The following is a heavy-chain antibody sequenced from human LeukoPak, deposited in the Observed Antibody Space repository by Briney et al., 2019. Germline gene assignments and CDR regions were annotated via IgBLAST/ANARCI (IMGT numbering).Heavy chain of an antibody. CDR2: INYSGGA. Sequence: SETLSLTCTVSGGSISSGCYYWTWIRQHPGKGLEWIGYINYSGGAYYNPSLKSRVTISVDTSKNHFSLKLSSVTAADTAVYYCARADDSSGYRLYYFDYWGQGTLVTVSS. D-gene: IGHD3-22*01. CDR3: ARADDSSGYRLYYFDY. CDR1: GGSISSGCYY. J-gene: IGHJ4*02. V-gene: IGHV4-31*03.